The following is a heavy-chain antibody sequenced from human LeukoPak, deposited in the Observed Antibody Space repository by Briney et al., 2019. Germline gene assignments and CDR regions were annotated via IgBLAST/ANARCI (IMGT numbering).Heavy chain of an antibody. J-gene: IGHJ5*02. CDR2: INHSGTT. CDR1: GGSFSGYY. D-gene: IGHD3-10*01. Sequence: SETLSLTRAVYGGSFSGYYWSWIRQSPGKGLEWIGEINHSGTTNYNPSLKSRVTISVDTSKNQFSPKLSSVTAADTAVYYCARRYGSGSYYNWFDPWGQGTLVTISS. V-gene: IGHV4-34*01. CDR3: ARRYGSGSYYNWFDP.